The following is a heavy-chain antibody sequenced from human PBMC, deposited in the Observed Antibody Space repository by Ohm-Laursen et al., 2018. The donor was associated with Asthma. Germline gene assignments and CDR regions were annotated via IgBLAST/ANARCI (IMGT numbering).Heavy chain of an antibody. D-gene: IGHD4-11*01. CDR1: GYTFTSYG. Sequence: GSSVKVSCKASGYTFTSYGISWVRQAPGQGLEWMGWISAYNGNTNYAQKLQGRVTMTTDTSTSTAYMELRSLRSDDTAVYYCARDARVNATRIYYYYGMDVWGQGTTVTVSS. CDR2: ISAYNGNT. V-gene: IGHV1-18*04. J-gene: IGHJ6*02. CDR3: ARDARVNATRIYYYYGMDV.